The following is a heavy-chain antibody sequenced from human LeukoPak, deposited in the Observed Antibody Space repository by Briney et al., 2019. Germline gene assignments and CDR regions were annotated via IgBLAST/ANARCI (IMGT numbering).Heavy chain of an antibody. D-gene: IGHD2-2*01. J-gene: IGHJ5*02. CDR2: IYHSGST. V-gene: IGHV4-38-2*02. Sequence: PSETLSLTCTVSGYSISSGYYWGWIRQPPGKGLEWIGSIYHSGSTHYNPSLKSRVTISVDTSKNQFSLKLSSVTAADTAVYYCARDWSSTSDNWFDPWGQGTLVTVSS. CDR1: GYSISSGYY. CDR3: ARDWSSTSDNWFDP.